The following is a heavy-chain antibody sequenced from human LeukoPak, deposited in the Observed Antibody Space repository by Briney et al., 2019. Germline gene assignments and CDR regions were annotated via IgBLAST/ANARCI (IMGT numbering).Heavy chain of an antibody. CDR2: IDTDGSST. V-gene: IGHV3-74*01. CDR3: TRGYAGIDY. Sequence: GGSLRLSRAASGFTFSSYWMHWVRQAPGKGLVWVSRIDTDGSSTTYADSVKGRFTVSRDNAKNTLYLQMNSLRAEDTAVYYCTRGYAGIDYWGQGTLVTVSS. CDR1: GFTFSSYW. J-gene: IGHJ4*02. D-gene: IGHD5-12*01.